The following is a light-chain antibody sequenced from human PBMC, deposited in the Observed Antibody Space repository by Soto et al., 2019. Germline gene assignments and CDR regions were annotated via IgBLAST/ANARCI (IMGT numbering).Light chain of an antibody. CDR1: SGHSSYI. CDR3: EIWDSNTHTV. CDR2: LEGSGSY. J-gene: IGLJ3*02. Sequence: QSVLTQSSSASASLGSSVKLTCTLSSGHSSYIIAWHQQQPGKAPRYLMKLEGSGSYNKGSGVPDRFSGSSSGADRYLTISNLVFEVEVVYYCEIWDSNTHTVFGGGTKVTVL. V-gene: IGLV4-60*02.